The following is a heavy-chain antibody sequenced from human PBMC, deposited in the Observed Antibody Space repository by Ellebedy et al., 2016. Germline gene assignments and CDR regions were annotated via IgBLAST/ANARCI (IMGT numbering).Heavy chain of an antibody. V-gene: IGHV1-8*01. D-gene: IGHD1-14*01. CDR2: MNPNSGNT. Sequence: ASVKVSCKASGYTFTSYDISWVRQATGQGLEWMGRMNPNSGNTGYAQKFQGRVTMTRNTSISTAYMELRSLISDDTAVYYCARDSGRASHFRTCGDYWGQGTLVTVSS. J-gene: IGHJ4*02. CDR3: ARDSGRASHFRTCGDY. CDR1: GYTFTSYD.